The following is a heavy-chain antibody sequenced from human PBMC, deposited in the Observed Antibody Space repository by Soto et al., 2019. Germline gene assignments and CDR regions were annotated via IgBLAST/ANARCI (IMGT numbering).Heavy chain of an antibody. V-gene: IGHV1-2*04. Sequence: QVQLVQSAAEVKKPGASVKVSCKASGYTFTGYYMHWVRQAPGQGLKWKGWINPNSGGTNYAQKFQGCVTMTSDTSISTAYMELSRLRSDDTAVYYCATSLLNGGSWYGGFDYWGQGTLVTVSS. CDR3: ATSLLNGGSWYGGFDY. CDR2: INPNSGGT. D-gene: IGHD6-13*01. CDR1: GYTFTGYY. J-gene: IGHJ4*02.